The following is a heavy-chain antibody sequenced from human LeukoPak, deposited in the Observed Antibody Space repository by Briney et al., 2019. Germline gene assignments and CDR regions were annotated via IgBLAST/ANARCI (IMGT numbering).Heavy chain of an antibody. D-gene: IGHD5-12*01. CDR3: AREYTGSEYFDY. CDR1: GFTFSSYE. J-gene: IGHJ4*02. CDR2: ISDTPNTM. V-gene: IGHV3-48*03. Sequence: GGSLRLSCVASGFTFSSYEMNWVRQAPGKGLEWVSYISDTPNTMYYADSVKGRFTIPRDNAKNSLFLQMNSLRVDDTAVYYCAREYTGSEYFDYWGQGTLVTVSS.